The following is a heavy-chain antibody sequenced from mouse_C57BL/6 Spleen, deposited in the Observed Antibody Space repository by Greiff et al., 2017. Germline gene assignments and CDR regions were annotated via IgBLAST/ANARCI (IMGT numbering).Heavy chain of an antibody. CDR2: IDPETGGT. V-gene: IGHV1-15*01. D-gene: IGHD4-1*01. Sequence: QVQLQQPGAELVRPGASVTLSCKASGYTFTDYEMHWVKQTPVHGLEWIGAIDPETGGTAYKQKFKGKAILTADKSSSTAYMELRSLTSEDSAVYYCTRDRTGTGWGQGTTLTVSS. J-gene: IGHJ2*01. CDR1: GYTFTDYE. CDR3: TRDRTGTG.